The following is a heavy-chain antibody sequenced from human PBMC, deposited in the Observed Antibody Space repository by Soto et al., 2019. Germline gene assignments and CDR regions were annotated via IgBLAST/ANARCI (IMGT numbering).Heavy chain of an antibody. D-gene: IGHD3-9*01. CDR2: IYYSGST. Sequence: QVQLQESGPGLVKPSQTLSLTCTVSGGSISSGGYYWSWIRQHPGKGLEWIGYIYYSGSTYYNPSLKSPVTISVDTSKNQFSLKLSSVTAADTAVYYCARGLVLTGYPTYFDYWGQGTLVTVSS. CDR3: ARGLVLTGYPTYFDY. CDR1: GGSISSGGYY. V-gene: IGHV4-31*01. J-gene: IGHJ4*02.